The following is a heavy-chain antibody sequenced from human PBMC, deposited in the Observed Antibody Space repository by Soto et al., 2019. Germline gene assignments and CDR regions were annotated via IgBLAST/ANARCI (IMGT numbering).Heavy chain of an antibody. Sequence: ASVKVSCKASGYTFTGYYMHWVRQAPGQGLEWMGWINPNSGGTNYAQKFQGWVTMTRDTSISTAYMELSRLRSDDTAVYYCARDRDGLEPNPGPMDVWGQGTTVTVSS. CDR1: GYTFTGYY. V-gene: IGHV1-2*04. D-gene: IGHD1-1*01. CDR3: ARDRDGLEPNPGPMDV. J-gene: IGHJ6*01. CDR2: INPNSGGT.